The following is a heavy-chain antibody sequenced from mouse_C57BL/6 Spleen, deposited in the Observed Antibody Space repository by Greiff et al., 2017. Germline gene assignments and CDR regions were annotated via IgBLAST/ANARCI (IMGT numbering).Heavy chain of an antibody. D-gene: IGHD2-1*01. CDR3: ALRCYGIYAWYFDV. J-gene: IGHJ1*03. CDR1: GYTFTSYT. Sequence: QVQLQQSGAELARPGASVKMSCKASGYTFTSYTMHWVKQRPGQGLEWIGYINPSSGYPKYIQKFKDQATLTADKSSSTAYMQLCMLTSEDSSVYYWALRCYGIYAWYFDVWGTGTTVTVSS. V-gene: IGHV1-4*01. CDR2: INPSSGYP.